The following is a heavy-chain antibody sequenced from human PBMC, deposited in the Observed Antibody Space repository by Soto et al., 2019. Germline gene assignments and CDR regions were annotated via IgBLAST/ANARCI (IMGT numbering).Heavy chain of an antibody. CDR3: ALRFMVRGAFDP. CDR1: GFTFTDYY. CDR2: ISSTGATI. V-gene: IGHV3-11*01. D-gene: IGHD3-10*01. Sequence: QVRLVESGGGLVKPGGSLRLSCAASGFTFTDYYMSWFRQAPGKGLEWVSQISSTGATIYYADSVKGRFTTSRDNAENSLYLQMPSLGGEDTAMYYCALRFMVRGAFDPWGQGTLVTVSS. J-gene: IGHJ5*02.